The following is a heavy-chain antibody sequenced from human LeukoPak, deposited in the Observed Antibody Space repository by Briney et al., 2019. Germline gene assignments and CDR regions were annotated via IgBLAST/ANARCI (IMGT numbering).Heavy chain of an antibody. CDR3: ARGRLRYFDWPQTGWFDP. CDR1: GYSISSGYC. J-gene: IGHJ5*02. Sequence: KPSETLSLTCTVSGYSISSGYCWGWIRQPPGKGLEWIGSIYHSGSTYYNPSLKSRVTISVDTSKNQFSLKLSSVTAADTAVYYCARGRLRYFDWPQTGWFDPWGQGTLVTVSS. D-gene: IGHD3-9*01. V-gene: IGHV4-38-2*02. CDR2: IYHSGST.